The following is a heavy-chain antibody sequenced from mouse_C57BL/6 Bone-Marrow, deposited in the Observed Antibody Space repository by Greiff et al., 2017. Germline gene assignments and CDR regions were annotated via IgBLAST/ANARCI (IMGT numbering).Heavy chain of an antibody. V-gene: IGHV7-3*01. J-gene: IGHJ2*01. CDR3: ARWLTLDY. D-gene: IGHD2-2*01. CDR1: GFTFTDYY. Sequence: EVKLMESGGGLVQPGGSLSLSCAASGFTFTDYYMSWVRQPPGKALEWLGFIRNKANGYTTEYSAAVKGRFTISRDNSQSILYLQMNALRAEDSATYYCARWLTLDYWGQGTTLTVTS. CDR2: IRNKANGYTT.